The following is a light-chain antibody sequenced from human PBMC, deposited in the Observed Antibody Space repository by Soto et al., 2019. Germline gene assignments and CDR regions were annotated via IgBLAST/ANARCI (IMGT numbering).Light chain of an antibody. CDR3: QQCYSFAFT. Sequence: DIQMTQSPSSVSASVGDRVTINCRASQDISIWLAWYQQKQGTAPKLLIYAASNLQSGVPSRFSGSGSGTDFTLTISSLQPEDFATYYCQQCYSFAFTFGPGTKV. V-gene: IGKV1-12*01. J-gene: IGKJ3*01. CDR1: QDISIW. CDR2: AAS.